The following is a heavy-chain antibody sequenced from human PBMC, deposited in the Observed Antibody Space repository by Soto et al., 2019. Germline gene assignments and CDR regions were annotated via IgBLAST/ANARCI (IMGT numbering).Heavy chain of an antibody. V-gene: IGHV3-23*01. CDR1: GFSFSSNS. CDR3: AILPLGKFDY. CDR2: ISDNADRT. Sequence: EVQLLESGGGLVQPGGSLRLSCTASGFSFSSNSMSWVRQAPGKGLEWVSSISDNADRTYYADSVKGRFTFSRDNSRNKLYLQMNSLRAEDTAVFYCAILPLGKFDYWGQGTLVIVSS. D-gene: IGHD1-26*01. J-gene: IGHJ4*02.